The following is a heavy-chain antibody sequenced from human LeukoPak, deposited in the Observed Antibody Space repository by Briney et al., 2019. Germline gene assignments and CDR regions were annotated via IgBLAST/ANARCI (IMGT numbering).Heavy chain of an antibody. CDR3: ARESGIAAALDL. CDR2: ISGSGGST. Sequence: GGSLSLSCAASGFTFSSYAMSWVRHAPGKGLEWVSAISGSGGSTYYADSVKGRFTISRHNSKNTLYLQMNSLRAEDTAVYYCARESGIAAALDLWGQGTLVTVSS. J-gene: IGHJ5*02. V-gene: IGHV3-23*01. D-gene: IGHD6-13*01. CDR1: GFTFSSYA.